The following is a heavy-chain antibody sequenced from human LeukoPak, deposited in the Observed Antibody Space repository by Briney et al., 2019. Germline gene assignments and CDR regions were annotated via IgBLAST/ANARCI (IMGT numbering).Heavy chain of an antibody. J-gene: IGHJ3*02. CDR2: IYHSVST. D-gene: IGHD3-3*01. V-gene: IGHV4-30-2*01. Sequence: PSQTLSLTCTVSGGSLSSGGYYWSWIRQPPGKGLEWIGYIYHSVSTYYNPSLKSRVTISVDTSKNQFSLKLSSVTAADTAVYYCARDPSASHYDFWSCYSNAFDIWGQGTMVTASS. CDR1: GGSLSSGGYY. CDR3: ARDPSASHYDFWSCYSNAFDI.